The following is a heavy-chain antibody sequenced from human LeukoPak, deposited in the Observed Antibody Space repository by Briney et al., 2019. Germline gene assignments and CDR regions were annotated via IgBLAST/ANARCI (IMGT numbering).Heavy chain of an antibody. CDR1: GGSISSYY. CDR2: IYYSGST. J-gene: IGHJ1*01. D-gene: IGHD2-15*01. Sequence: PSETLSLTCTVSGGSISSYYWSWIRQPPGKGLEWIGYIYYSGSTNYNPSLKSRVTISVDTSKNQFSLKLSSVTAADTAVYYCARGPPSLLYFQHWGQGTLVSVSS. CDR3: ARGPPSLLYFQH. V-gene: IGHV4-59*01.